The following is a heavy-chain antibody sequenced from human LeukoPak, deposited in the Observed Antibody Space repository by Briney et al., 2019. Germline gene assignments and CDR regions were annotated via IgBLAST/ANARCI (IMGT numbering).Heavy chain of an antibody. CDR1: GFTFSSCA. J-gene: IGHJ4*02. Sequence: GGSLRLSCAASGFTFSSCAMSWVRQAQGKGLELVSVISGSGGSTSSADSVKGRLTISRDNSKNTLYLQMNSLRAEDTAVYFCAKSQDGGRLFHFDYWGQGTLVTVSS. CDR3: AKSQDGGRLFHFDY. CDR2: ISGSGGST. D-gene: IGHD1-26*01. V-gene: IGHV3-23*01.